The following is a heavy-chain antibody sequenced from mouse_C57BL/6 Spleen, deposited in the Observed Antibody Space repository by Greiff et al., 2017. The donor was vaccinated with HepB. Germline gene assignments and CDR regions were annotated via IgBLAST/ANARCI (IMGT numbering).Heavy chain of an antibody. CDR1: GYTFTSYG. V-gene: IGHV1-81*01. Sequence: QVQLKQSGAELARPGASVKLSCKASGYTFTSYGISWVKQRTGQGLEWIGEIYPRSGNTYYNEKFKGKATLTADKSSSTAYMELRSLTSEDSAVYFCARTDAPYFDYWGQGTTLTVSS. CDR2: IYPRSGNT. J-gene: IGHJ2*01. CDR3: ARTDAPYFDY.